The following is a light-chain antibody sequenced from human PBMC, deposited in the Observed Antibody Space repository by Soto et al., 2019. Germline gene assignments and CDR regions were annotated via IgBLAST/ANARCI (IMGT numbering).Light chain of an antibody. CDR2: TNN. J-gene: IGLJ1*01. Sequence: QSVLTQAPSASGAPGQRVTISCSGSSSNIGRNPVNWYQQLPGTAPSLLIYTNNQRPSGVPDRFSGSKSGTSASLAISGLQSEDEADYYCAAWDDSLDVLVFGTGTKLTVL. CDR1: SSNIGRNP. V-gene: IGLV1-44*01. CDR3: AAWDDSLDVLV.